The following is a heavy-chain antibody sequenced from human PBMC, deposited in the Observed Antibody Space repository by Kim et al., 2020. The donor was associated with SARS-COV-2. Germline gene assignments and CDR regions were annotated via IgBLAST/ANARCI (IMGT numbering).Heavy chain of an antibody. CDR3: TRPAQAWTDAFDI. D-gene: IGHD1-1*01. J-gene: IGHJ3*02. V-gene: IGHV3-73*01. Sequence: YAASVKGRFTISRDDSKNTAYLQMNSLKTEDTAVYYCTRPAQAWTDAFDIWGQGTMVTVSS.